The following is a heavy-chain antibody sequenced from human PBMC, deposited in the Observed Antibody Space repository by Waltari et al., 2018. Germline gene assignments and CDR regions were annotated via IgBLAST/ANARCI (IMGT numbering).Heavy chain of an antibody. CDR1: GYTLTELS. CDR2: FDPEDGET. V-gene: IGHV1-24*01. J-gene: IGHJ4*02. D-gene: IGHD1-26*01. CDR3: ATDLVIVGATLGDY. Sequence: QVQLVQSGAEVKKPGASVKVSCKVSGYTLTELSMHWVRQAPGKGLEWMGGFDPEDGETIYAQKFQGRVTMTEATSTDTAYMELSSLRSEDTAVYYCATDLVIVGATLGDYWGQGTLVTVSS.